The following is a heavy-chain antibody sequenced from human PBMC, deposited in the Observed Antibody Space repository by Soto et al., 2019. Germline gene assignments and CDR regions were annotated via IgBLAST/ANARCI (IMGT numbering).Heavy chain of an antibody. V-gene: IGHV4-34*01. D-gene: IGHD5-12*01. CDR3: ARVRRWLPEEMVDL. CDR2: VNDSGNS. Sequence: SETLPLTCGVTGGSFRGDYLSWIRQPPGKGLEWIGEVNDSGNSNYNPSLKRRVVISVDTPKSEFSLKMNTVTAADTGVYYCARVRRWLPEEMVDLWGQGALVTVSS. CDR1: GGSFRGDY. J-gene: IGHJ5*02.